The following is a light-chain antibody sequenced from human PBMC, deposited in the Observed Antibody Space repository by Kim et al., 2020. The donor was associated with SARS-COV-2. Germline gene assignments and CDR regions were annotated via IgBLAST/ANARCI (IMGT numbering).Light chain of an antibody. Sequence: EIVLTQSPGTLSLSPGERATLSCRASQSVSSSYLAWYQQKPGQAPRLLIYGASSRATGIPDMFSGSGSGTDFTLTISRLEPEDFAVYYCQQYGSSPPELTFGGGTKVDIK. CDR2: GAS. V-gene: IGKV3-20*01. CDR1: QSVSSSY. CDR3: QQYGSSPPELT. J-gene: IGKJ4*01.